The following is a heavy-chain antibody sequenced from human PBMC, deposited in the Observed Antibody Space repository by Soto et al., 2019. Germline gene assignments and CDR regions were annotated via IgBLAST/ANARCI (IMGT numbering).Heavy chain of an antibody. CDR1: GFTFSSYW. Sequence: GGSLRLSXAASGFTFSSYWMSWVRQAPGKGLEWVANIKQDGSEKYYVDSVKGRFTISRDNAKNSLYLQMNSLRAEDTAVYYCARDRSSGWTPHYYYYYGMDVWGQGTTVTVSS. D-gene: IGHD6-19*01. CDR2: IKQDGSEK. J-gene: IGHJ6*02. V-gene: IGHV3-7*01. CDR3: ARDRSSGWTPHYYYYYGMDV.